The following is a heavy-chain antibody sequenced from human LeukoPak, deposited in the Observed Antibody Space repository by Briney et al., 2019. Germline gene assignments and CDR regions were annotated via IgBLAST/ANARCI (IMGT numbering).Heavy chain of an antibody. Sequence: ASVKVSCKTSGYTFTDYYMQWVRQAPGQGLEWMGWINPSDGGTKSARKFQGRVTMTRDTSISTAYLELSRLTSDDTAIYYCARDCSGADCYSGNAFDIWGQGTMVTVSS. CDR1: GYTFTDYY. V-gene: IGHV1-2*02. CDR2: INPSDGGT. D-gene: IGHD2-15*01. J-gene: IGHJ3*02. CDR3: ARDCSGADCYSGNAFDI.